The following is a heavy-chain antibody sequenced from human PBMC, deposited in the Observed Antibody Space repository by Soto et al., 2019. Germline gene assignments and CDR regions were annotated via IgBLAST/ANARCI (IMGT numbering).Heavy chain of an antibody. V-gene: IGHV3-30*18. CDR1: GFTFSSYG. D-gene: IGHD3-16*02. Sequence: QVQLVASGGGVVQPGRSLRLSCAASGFTFSSYGMHWVRQAPGKGLEWVAVISYDGSNKYYADSVKGRFTISRDNSKNTLYLQMNSLRAEDTAVYYCAKDFARGTFGGVIALVSYYMDVWGKGTTVTVSS. J-gene: IGHJ6*03. CDR2: ISYDGSNK. CDR3: AKDFARGTFGGVIALVSYYMDV.